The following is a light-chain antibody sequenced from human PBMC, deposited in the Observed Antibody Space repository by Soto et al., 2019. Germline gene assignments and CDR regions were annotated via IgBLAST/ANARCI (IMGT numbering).Light chain of an antibody. V-gene: IGLV2-14*01. J-gene: IGLJ1*01. CDR2: EVS. CDR3: SSCTRSSTYV. Sequence: QSALTQPASVSGSPGQSITISCTGTSSDVGGYNYVSWYQQHPGKAPKLMIYEVSNRPSGVSNRFSGSKSGNTASLTISGLQAEDEADYYCSSCTRSSTYVFGTGTKVTVL. CDR1: SSDVGGYNY.